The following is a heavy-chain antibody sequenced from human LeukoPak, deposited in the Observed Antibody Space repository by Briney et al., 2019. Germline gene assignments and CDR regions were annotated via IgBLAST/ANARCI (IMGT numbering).Heavy chain of an antibody. V-gene: IGHV3-23*01. CDR3: AKGWTYFDY. D-gene: IGHD2-15*01. J-gene: IGHJ4*02. CDR2: ISGSGDST. Sequence: PGGTLRLSCAASGFTFSSYGMSWVRQAPGKGLEWVSGISGSGDSTYHGDSVKGRFTISRDNSKNTLYLQMNSLRAEDTAVYYCAKGWTYFDYWGQGTLVTVSS. CDR1: GFTFSSYG.